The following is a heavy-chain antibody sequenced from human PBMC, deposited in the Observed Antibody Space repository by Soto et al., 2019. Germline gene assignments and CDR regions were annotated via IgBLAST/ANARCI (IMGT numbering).Heavy chain of an antibody. V-gene: IGHV4-30-2*01. J-gene: IGHJ5*02. CDR1: SDSISNNAYS. CDR3: ARDSFSDQSWFDP. Sequence: SETMYLTCAVSSDSISNNAYSWGWVRQPPGKGLEWIGYIYPSGTTYYNPSLESRVSISVDRSKNQFSLELGSVTAADTAVYYCARDSFSDQSWFDPWGQGTLVTFSS. CDR2: IYPSGTT. D-gene: IGHD2-15*01.